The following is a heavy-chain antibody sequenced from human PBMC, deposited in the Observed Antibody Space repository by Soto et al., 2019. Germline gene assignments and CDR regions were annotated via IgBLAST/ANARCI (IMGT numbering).Heavy chain of an antibody. CDR2: INPNGGGT. CDR3: ARGKQQLVGGHDAFDI. Sequence: ASVKVSCKASGYTFTGYYMHWVRQAPGQGLEWMGWINPNGGGTNYAQKFQGWVTMTRDTSISTAYMELSRLRSDDTAVYYCARGKQQLVGGHDAFDIWGQGTMVTVSS. J-gene: IGHJ3*02. D-gene: IGHD6-13*01. V-gene: IGHV1-2*04. CDR1: GYTFTGYY.